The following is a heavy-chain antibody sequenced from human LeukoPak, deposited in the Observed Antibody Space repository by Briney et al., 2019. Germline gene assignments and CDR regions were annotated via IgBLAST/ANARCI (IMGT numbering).Heavy chain of an antibody. CDR1: GFTFSSYW. CDR3: VRDNGRDGFDI. CDR2: ISSDGSRI. V-gene: IGHV3-74*01. J-gene: IGHJ3*02. Sequence: GGSLRLSCAASGFTFSSYWMHWVRQAPGKGLVWVSRISSDGSRISYADSVKGRFTISRDDAKKTLDLQMNSLRAEDTAVYFCVRDNGRDGFDIWGQGTMVTVSS.